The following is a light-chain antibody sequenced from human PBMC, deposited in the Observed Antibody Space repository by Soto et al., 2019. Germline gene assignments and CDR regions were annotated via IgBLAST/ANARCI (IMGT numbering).Light chain of an antibody. V-gene: IGKV1-17*01. CDR3: LQHNSYPWT. J-gene: IGKJ1*01. CDR1: QDISND. Sequence: DIQMTQSPSSLSASVGDRVTITCRASQDISNDLGWYQQKPGKAPKRLIYAASTLQSGVPLRFRGGGVREIIPSKIRRLQAEDFATYYCLQHNSYPWTFGEGTKVEIK. CDR2: AAS.